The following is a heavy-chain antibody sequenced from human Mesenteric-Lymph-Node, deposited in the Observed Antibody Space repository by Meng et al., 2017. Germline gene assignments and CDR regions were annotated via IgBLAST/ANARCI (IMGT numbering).Heavy chain of an antibody. Sequence: QVQVEQSGAEVKKPGTSVKVSCKASGLPFTGHHMHWVRQVPGQGFEWMGRINSNTGGTNYAQKFKGRFTMTGDYTELSSLTSDDTAVYYCARVPYNYDNGGYYYRWGQGTLVTVSS. CDR3: ARVPYNYDNGGYYYR. D-gene: IGHD3-22*01. CDR2: INSNTGGT. J-gene: IGHJ4*02. CDR1: GLPFTGHH. V-gene: IGHV1-2*06.